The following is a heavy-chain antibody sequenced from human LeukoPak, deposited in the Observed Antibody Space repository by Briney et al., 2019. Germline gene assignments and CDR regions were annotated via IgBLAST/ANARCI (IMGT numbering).Heavy chain of an antibody. CDR2: ISSSSSTI. J-gene: IGHJ4*02. D-gene: IGHD3-10*01. CDR3: ARHITSGYYGSGSYGPDY. Sequence: GGSLRLSCAASGFTFSSYSMNWVRQAPGKGLEWVSYISSSSSTIYYADSVKGRFTISRDNAKNSLYLQMNSPRAEDTAVYYCARHITSGYYGSGSYGPDYWGQGTLVTVSS. V-gene: IGHV3-48*01. CDR1: GFTFSSYS.